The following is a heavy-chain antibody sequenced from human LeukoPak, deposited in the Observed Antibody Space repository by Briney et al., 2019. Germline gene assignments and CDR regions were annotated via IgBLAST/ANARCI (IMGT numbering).Heavy chain of an antibody. CDR3: AKDHGRLTMIVVAHGW. CDR2: ISGSGGST. V-gene: IGHV3-23*01. Sequence: PGGSLRLSCAASGFTFSSYAMSWVRQAPGKGLEWISAISGSGGSTYYADSVKGRFTISRDNSKNTLYLQMNSLRAEDTAVYYCAKDHGRLTMIVVAHGWWGQGTLATVSS. D-gene: IGHD3-22*01. J-gene: IGHJ4*02. CDR1: GFTFSSYA.